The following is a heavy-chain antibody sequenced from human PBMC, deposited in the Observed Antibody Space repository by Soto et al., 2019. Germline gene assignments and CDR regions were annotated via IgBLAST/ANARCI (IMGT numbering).Heavy chain of an antibody. CDR3: AKNGYGSYVLWWFDP. V-gene: IGHV3-23*01. Sequence: GGSLRLSCAASGFTFSTYAMSWVRQAPGKGLEWVSAISSSADNTYYADSVKGRFTISRDNSKNTLYLQMNSLRAEDTAVFYCAKNGYGSYVLWWFDPWGQGTLVTVSS. CDR2: ISSSADNT. D-gene: IGHD3-10*02. CDR1: GFTFSTYA. J-gene: IGHJ5*02.